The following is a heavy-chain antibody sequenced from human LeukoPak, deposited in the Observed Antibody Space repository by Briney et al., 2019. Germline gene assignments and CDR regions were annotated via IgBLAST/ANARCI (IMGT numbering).Heavy chain of an antibody. CDR2: IYYSGST. CDR1: GGSISSYY. D-gene: IGHD3-22*01. V-gene: IGHV4-59*12. Sequence: SETLSLTCTVSGGSISSYYWSWIRQPPGKGLEWIGYIYYSGSTNYNPSLKSRVTMSVDTSKNQFSLKLSSVTAADTAVYYCARTRYDYYDSSGEVSYYMDVWGKGTTVTISS. CDR3: ARTRYDYYDSSGEVSYYMDV. J-gene: IGHJ6*03.